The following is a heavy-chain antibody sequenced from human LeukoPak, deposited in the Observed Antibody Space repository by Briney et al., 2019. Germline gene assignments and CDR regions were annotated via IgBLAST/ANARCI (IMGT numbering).Heavy chain of an antibody. CDR2: IKEDGSEK. CDR1: GFTFNRDW. V-gene: IGHV3-7*01. CDR3: ATKEPSTSGWSY. Sequence: GGSLRLSCAASGFTFNRDWTAWVRQAPGKGLEWVANIKEDGSEKNYVDSVKGRFTISRDNAGNSVYLQMNDLRAEDTGVYYCATKEPSTSGWSYWGQGTLVIVSS. J-gene: IGHJ4*02. D-gene: IGHD6-19*01.